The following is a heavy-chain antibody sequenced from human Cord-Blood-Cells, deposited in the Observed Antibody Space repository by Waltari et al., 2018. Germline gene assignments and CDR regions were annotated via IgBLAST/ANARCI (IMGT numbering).Heavy chain of an antibody. CDR3: ARSRDYYDSSGFDY. CDR1: GGTFSSYA. V-gene: IGHV1-69*01. CDR2: INPIFGTA. J-gene: IGHJ4*02. D-gene: IGHD3-22*01. Sequence: QVQLVQSGAEVKKPGSSVKVSCKASGGTFSSYAISWVRQAPGQGLEWMGGINPIFGTANYAQKFQGRVTITADESTSTAYLELSSLRSEETAVYYCARSRDYYDSSGFDYWGQGTLVTVSS.